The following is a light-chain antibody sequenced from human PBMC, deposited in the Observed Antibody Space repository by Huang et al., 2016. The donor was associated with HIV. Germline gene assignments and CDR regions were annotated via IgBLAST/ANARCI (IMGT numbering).Light chain of an antibody. CDR2: GAS. CDR3: QQYDISPIT. J-gene: IGKJ5*01. V-gene: IGKV3-20*01. CDR1: QSVDSNY. Sequence: EIVLTQSPGTLSLSSGERATLSCRASQSVDSNYLAWYQQKPGQAPRLLIYGASSRATGIPDRFSGTGSGTDFILTVSRLEPEDFAVYYCQQYDISPITFGQGTRLDIK.